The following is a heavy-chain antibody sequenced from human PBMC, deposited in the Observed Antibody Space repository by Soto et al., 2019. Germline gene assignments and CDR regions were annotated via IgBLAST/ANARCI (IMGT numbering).Heavy chain of an antibody. CDR1: GFTFSTYG. J-gene: IGHJ5*01. Sequence: QVQLVESGGGVVQPGRSLRLSCAASGFTFSTYGMHWVRQAPGKGLEWVAHIWYDGSNTYYADSVKGRFTISRDNSKKTLYLQMNSLRAEDTAVYYCAKDTPSVHSWGHGTLVTVSS. V-gene: IGHV3-33*06. CDR3: AKDTPSVHS. CDR2: IWYDGSNT.